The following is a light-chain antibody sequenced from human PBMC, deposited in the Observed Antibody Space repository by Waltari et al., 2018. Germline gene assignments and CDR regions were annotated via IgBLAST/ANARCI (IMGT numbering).Light chain of an antibody. Sequence: EMTQSPSSLSAFVGDTVTIPCRASQRISRYLNWYQQKPGKAPKLLIYGISALQSGVPSRFSGSGSGTEFTLTITNLQPDDFATYYCQQTFSTPSYTFGQGTRLDIK. V-gene: IGKV1-39*01. CDR1: QRISRY. CDR2: GIS. J-gene: IGKJ2*01. CDR3: QQTFSTPSYT.